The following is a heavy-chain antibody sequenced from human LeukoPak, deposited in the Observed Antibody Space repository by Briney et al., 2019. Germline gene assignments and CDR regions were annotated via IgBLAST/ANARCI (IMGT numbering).Heavy chain of an antibody. J-gene: IGHJ4*02. CDR1: GFTFSTCG. CDR2: ILYDGSNR. V-gene: IGHV3-30*18. D-gene: IGHD3-22*01. Sequence: PGGSLRLSCAVSGFTFSTCGMHWVRQAPGKGLEWVAVILYDGSNRQYADSVKGRFTISRDNSKNTLYLQMNSLRVEDTAVYYCAKVRGNVGSSYFPDYWGQGTLVTVTS. CDR3: AKVRGNVGSSYFPDY.